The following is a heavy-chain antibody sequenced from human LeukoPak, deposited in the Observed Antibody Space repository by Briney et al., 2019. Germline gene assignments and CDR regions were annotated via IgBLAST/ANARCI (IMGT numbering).Heavy chain of an antibody. CDR1: GGSFSGYY. D-gene: IGHD6-19*01. J-gene: IGHJ4*02. Sequence: SETLSLTCAVYGGSFSGYYWSWIRQPPGKGLEWIGEINHSGSTNYNPSLKSRVTISVDTSKNQFSLKLSSVTAADTAVYYCARGVAGTEDYWGQGTLVTVSS. CDR2: INHSGST. CDR3: ARGVAGTEDY. V-gene: IGHV4-34*01.